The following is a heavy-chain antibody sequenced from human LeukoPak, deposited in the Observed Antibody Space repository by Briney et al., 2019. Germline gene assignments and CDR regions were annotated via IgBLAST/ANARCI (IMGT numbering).Heavy chain of an antibody. D-gene: IGHD3-3*01. J-gene: IGHJ5*02. CDR2: IIPIFGTA. CDR3: ARAGETIFGAPNWFDP. V-gene: IGHV1-69*05. Sequence: GPPVKVSCKASGGTFSSYAISWVRQAPGQGLEWMGGIIPIFGTANYAQKLQGRVTMTTDTSTSTAYMELRSLRSDDTAVYYCARAGETIFGAPNWFDPWGQGTLVTVSS. CDR1: GGTFSSYA.